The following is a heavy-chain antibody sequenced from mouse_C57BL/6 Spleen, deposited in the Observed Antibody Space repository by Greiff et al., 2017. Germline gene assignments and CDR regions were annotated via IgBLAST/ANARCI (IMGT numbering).Heavy chain of an antibody. J-gene: IGHJ1*03. CDR3: ARYYYGSSYWYFDV. D-gene: IGHD1-1*01. CDR1: GFTFSSYG. Sequence: EVKVVESGGDLVKPGGSLTLSCEASGFTFSSYGMSWVRQTPDKRLEWVATLSSGGSYTYYPYSVKGRLTISRDNAKTTLYLQMSILKSEDTAMYYSARYYYGSSYWYFDVWGTGTTVTVSS. V-gene: IGHV5-6*01. CDR2: LSSGGSYT.